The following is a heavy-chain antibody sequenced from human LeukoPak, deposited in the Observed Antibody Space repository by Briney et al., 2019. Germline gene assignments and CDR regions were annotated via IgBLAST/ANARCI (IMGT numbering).Heavy chain of an antibody. CDR3: ARTLSPDYRSSWFDP. J-gene: IGHJ5*02. V-gene: IGHV5-51*01. CDR1: GYHFTNYW. CDR2: IYLGDSDT. Sequence: GEALKISCKDSGYHFTNYWIGLVRQMPGKGLEWMGIIYLGDSDTRYSPSFQSQVTISADRSISNAYLQWSSLKASDNAMYYCARTLSPDYRSSWFDPWGQGTLVTVSS. D-gene: IGHD4-11*01.